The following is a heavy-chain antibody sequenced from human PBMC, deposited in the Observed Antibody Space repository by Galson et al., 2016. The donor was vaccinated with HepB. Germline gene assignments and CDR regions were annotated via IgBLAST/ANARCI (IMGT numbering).Heavy chain of an antibody. J-gene: IGHJ5*02. CDR3: AKDSGCPNTGCHNDWFDP. Sequence: SLRLSCAASGFTFSSYGMHWVRQAPGEGLEWVALISYDGRLKYYADSVKGRFTISRDNSKNTLYLHMNSLRAEDTAVYYCAKDSGCPNTGCHNDWFDPWGQGTLVAVSS. CDR2: ISYDGRLK. CDR1: GFTFSSYG. D-gene: IGHD2-2*01. V-gene: IGHV3-30*18.